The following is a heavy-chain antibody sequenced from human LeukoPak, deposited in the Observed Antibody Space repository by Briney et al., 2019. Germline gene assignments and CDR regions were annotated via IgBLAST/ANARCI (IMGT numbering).Heavy chain of an antibody. D-gene: IGHD2-15*01. V-gene: IGHV4-34*01. J-gene: IGHJ4*02. CDR2: IYYSGST. CDR3: ARHSSSGGLLGL. Sequence: PSETLSLTCAVYGGSFSGYYWSWIRQPPGKGLEWIGSIYYSGSTYYNPSLKSRVTISVDTSKNQFSLKLSSVTAADTAVYYCARHSSSGGLLGLWGQGTLVTVSS. CDR1: GGSFSGYY.